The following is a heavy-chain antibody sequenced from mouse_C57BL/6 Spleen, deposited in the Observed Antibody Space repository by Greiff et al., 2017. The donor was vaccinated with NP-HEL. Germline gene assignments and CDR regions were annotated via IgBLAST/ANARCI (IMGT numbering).Heavy chain of an antibody. D-gene: IGHD2-3*01. Sequence: QVQLQQSGPELVKPGASVKISCKASGYAFSSSWMNWVKQRPGKGLEWIGRIYPGDGDTNYNGKFKGKATLTADKSSSTAYMQLSSLTSEDSAVYFCARRGPDGYFDVWGTGTTVTVSS. J-gene: IGHJ1*03. CDR3: ARRGPDGYFDV. CDR1: GYAFSSSW. V-gene: IGHV1-82*01. CDR2: IYPGDGDT.